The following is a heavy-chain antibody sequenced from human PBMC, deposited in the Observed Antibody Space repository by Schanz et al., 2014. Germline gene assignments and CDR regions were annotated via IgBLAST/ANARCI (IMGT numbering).Heavy chain of an antibody. J-gene: IGHJ4*02. Sequence: QLVESGGDVVQPGGSLRLSCSVSGLTFTSNVIHWVRQAPGKGLEWVAVISYDGSEKYYGDSVTGRFTISRDNSKKTAYLQMNVLRIEDTAMYFCARDRWFRWFGENWGQGTRVTVSS. CDR2: ISYDGSEK. CDR1: GLTFTSNV. D-gene: IGHD3-10*01. CDR3: ARDRWFRWFGEN. V-gene: IGHV3-30*03.